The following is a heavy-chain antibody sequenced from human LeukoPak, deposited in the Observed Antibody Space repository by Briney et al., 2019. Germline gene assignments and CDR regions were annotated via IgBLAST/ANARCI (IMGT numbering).Heavy chain of an antibody. V-gene: IGHV1-24*01. D-gene: IGHD2-15*01. CDR1: GYTLTELS. CDR3: ATGRRGYCSGGSCYRHDY. CDR2: FDPEDGET. Sequence: RRASVKVSCKVSGYTLTELSTHWVRQAPGKGLEWMGGFDPEDGETIYAQKFQGRVTMTEDTSTDTAYMELSSLRSEDTAVYYCATGRRGYCSGGSCYRHDYWGQGTLVTVSS. J-gene: IGHJ4*02.